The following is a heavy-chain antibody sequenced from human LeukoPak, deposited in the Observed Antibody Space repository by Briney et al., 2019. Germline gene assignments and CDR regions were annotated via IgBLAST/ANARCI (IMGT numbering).Heavy chain of an antibody. D-gene: IGHD7-27*01. Sequence: PGGSLRLSCAASGLSFSSSGMNWVRQAPGKGLEWVSYISSTGSTIYYADSVKGRFTISRDNARSSLFLSMSSLRAEDTAVYYCGRFTRSGDSVYWGQGTLVTVSS. CDR1: GLSFSSSG. CDR2: ISSTGSTI. V-gene: IGHV3-48*03. J-gene: IGHJ4*02. CDR3: GRFTRSGDSVY.